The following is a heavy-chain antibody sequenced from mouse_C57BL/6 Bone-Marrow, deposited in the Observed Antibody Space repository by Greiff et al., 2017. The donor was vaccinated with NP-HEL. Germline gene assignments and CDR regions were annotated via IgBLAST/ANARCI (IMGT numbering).Heavy chain of an antibody. D-gene: IGHD2-4*01. CDR1: GYAFTNYL. Sequence: VQLQQSGAELVRPGPSVKVSCKASGYAFTNYLIEWVKQRPGQGLEWIGVINPGSGGTNYNEKFKGKATLTADKSSSTAYMQLSSLTSEDSAVYFCASSPFRDYPFSWFAYWGQGTLVTVSA. V-gene: IGHV1-54*01. CDR2: INPGSGGT. CDR3: ASSPFRDYPFSWFAY. J-gene: IGHJ3*01.